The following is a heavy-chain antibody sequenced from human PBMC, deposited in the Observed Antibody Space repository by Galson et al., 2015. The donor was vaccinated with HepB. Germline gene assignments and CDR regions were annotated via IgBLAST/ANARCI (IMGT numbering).Heavy chain of an antibody. CDR2: INPNSGGT. D-gene: IGHD3-9*01. J-gene: IGHJ3*02. CDR3: ARVQDWVVRYFDWKLPEDAFDM. Sequence: SVKVSCKASGYTFTGYNIHWVRQVPGQGLEWMGWINPNSGGTNYALKFHGRVTMARDTSITTAYMELTRLRSDDTAVYYCARVQDWVVRYFDWKLPEDAFDMWGQGTMVTVSS. V-gene: IGHV1-2*02. CDR1: GYTFTGYN.